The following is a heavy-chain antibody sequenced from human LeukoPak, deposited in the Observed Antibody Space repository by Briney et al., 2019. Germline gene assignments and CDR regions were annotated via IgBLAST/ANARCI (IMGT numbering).Heavy chain of an antibody. Sequence: GGSLRLSCTASGFTFSDYNMSWIRQAPGKGLEWVSYISSSGSTIYYADSVKGRFTISRDNAKNSLYLQMNSLRAEDTAVYYCARVAATVNYYYYYGMDVWGQGTTVTVSS. D-gene: IGHD4-17*01. CDR1: GFTFSDYN. V-gene: IGHV3-11*01. CDR3: ARVAATVNYYYYYGMDV. J-gene: IGHJ6*02. CDR2: ISSSGSTI.